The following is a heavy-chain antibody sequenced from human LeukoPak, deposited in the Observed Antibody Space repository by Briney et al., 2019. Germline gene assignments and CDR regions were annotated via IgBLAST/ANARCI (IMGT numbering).Heavy chain of an antibody. CDR3: ARKLPGGAFDI. Sequence: ASVKVSCKASGYTFTGYYMHWVRQAPGQGLEWMGIINPSGGSTSYAQKFQGRVTMTRDTSTSTVYMELSSLRSEDTAVYYCARKLPGGAFDIWGQGTMVTVSS. V-gene: IGHV1-46*01. CDR1: GYTFTGYY. D-gene: IGHD2-21*01. CDR2: INPSGGST. J-gene: IGHJ3*02.